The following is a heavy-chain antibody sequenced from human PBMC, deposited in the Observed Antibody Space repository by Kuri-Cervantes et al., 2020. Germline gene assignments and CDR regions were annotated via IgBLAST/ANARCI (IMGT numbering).Heavy chain of an antibody. CDR1: GYTFTSYG. D-gene: IGHD3-22*01. J-gene: IGHJ4*02. CDR3: ARATPDGSGSPYFY. CDR2: ISTHNGNT. Sequence: ASVKVSCKASGYTFTSYGISWVRQAPGQGLEWMGWISTHNGNTKYAQKVQGRVTMTTDTSTSTAYMEVRSLRSDDTAMYYCARATPDGSGSPYFYWGLGTPVTVSS. V-gene: IGHV1-18*01.